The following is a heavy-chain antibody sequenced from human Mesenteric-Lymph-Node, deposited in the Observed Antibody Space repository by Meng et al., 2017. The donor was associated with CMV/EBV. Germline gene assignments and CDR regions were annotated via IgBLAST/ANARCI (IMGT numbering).Heavy chain of an antibody. Sequence: GESLKISCAASGFTFSSYAMNWVRQAPGKGLQWVSAISGSGIDTYYTDSVKGRFTISRDNSKNTLFLQMHSLRADDTAVYYCAKDHGPGERLPRYGMDVWGQGTTVTVSS. CDR1: GFTFSSYA. J-gene: IGHJ6*02. V-gene: IGHV3-23*01. CDR2: ISGSGIDT. D-gene: IGHD3-10*01. CDR3: AKDHGPGERLPRYGMDV.